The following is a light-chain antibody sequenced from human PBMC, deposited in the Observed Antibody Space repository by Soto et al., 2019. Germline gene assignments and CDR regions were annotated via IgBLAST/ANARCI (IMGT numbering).Light chain of an antibody. J-gene: IGKJ4*01. Sequence: AIQMTQSPSSLSSSVGDRVTINCRASQGIRSDLGWYQQKPGKAPKLLIYAASTRQSGVPSRFSGSVSGTDFTITISRLQPEDFATYYCLQNYYSPHTFGGGTKVEIK. CDR3: LQNYYSPHT. CDR1: QGIRSD. V-gene: IGKV1-6*01. CDR2: AAS.